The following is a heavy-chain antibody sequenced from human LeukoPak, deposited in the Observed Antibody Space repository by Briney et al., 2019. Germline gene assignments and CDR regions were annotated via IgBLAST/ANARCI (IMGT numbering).Heavy chain of an antibody. CDR2: ISYDGSNK. CDR3: ASPIVVVPAVIPAAFDI. D-gene: IGHD2-2*01. V-gene: IGHV3-30*03. CDR1: GFTFSSYG. Sequence: GRSLRLSCAASGFTFSSYGMHWVRQAPGKGLEWVAVISYDGSNKYYADSVKGRFTISRDNSKNTLYLQMNSLRAEDTAVYYCASPIVVVPAVIPAAFDIWGQGTMVTVSS. J-gene: IGHJ3*02.